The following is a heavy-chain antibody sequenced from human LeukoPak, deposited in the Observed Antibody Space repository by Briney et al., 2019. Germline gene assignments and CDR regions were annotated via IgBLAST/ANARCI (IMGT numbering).Heavy chain of an antibody. Sequence: PSETLSLTCAVYGGSFSGYYWSWIRQPPGKGLEWIGEINHSGSTNYNPSLKSRVTISVDTSKNQFSLKLSSVTAADTAVYYCARHAPVAQWLTYYYGMDVWGQGTTVTVSS. J-gene: IGHJ6*02. CDR1: GGSFSGYY. V-gene: IGHV4-34*01. D-gene: IGHD3-22*01. CDR3: ARHAPVAQWLTYYYGMDV. CDR2: INHSGST.